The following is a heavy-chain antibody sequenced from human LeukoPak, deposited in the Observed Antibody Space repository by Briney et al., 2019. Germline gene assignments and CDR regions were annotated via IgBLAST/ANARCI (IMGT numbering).Heavy chain of an antibody. CDR1: GDSIPSDY. J-gene: IGHJ6*03. CDR2: VYYSGST. CDR3: ARVQRTEEGGYSYYYIDV. D-gene: IGHD1-26*01. V-gene: IGHV4-59*08. Sequence: KPSETLSLTCSVSGDSIPSDYWTWIRQPPGKGLQWIGYVYYSGSTNYSPSLKSRATISVDTSENQFSLKLRSVTAADTAVYYCARVQRTEEGGYSYYYIDVWGKGTTVTVSS.